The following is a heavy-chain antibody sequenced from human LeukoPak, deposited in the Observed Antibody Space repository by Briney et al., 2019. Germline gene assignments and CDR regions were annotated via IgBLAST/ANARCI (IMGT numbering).Heavy chain of an antibody. Sequence: GSVKVSCKASGYTFTGYYMHWVRQAPGQGLEWMGWIKPNSGGTNYAQNFHGRVTMSRDTSINTAYMELSRLRSDDTAVYYCASDRRYGWGSYYVYWGQGTLVTVSS. CDR2: IKPNSGGT. CDR1: GYTFTGYY. J-gene: IGHJ4*02. CDR3: ASDRRYGWGSYYVY. D-gene: IGHD3-10*01. V-gene: IGHV1-2*02.